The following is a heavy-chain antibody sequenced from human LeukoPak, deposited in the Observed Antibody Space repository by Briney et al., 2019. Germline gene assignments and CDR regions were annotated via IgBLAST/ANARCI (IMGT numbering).Heavy chain of an antibody. D-gene: IGHD3-3*01. CDR3: ATAEYYDFWSGYFYFDY. CDR1: GYTLTELS. V-gene: IGHV1-24*01. J-gene: IGHJ4*02. CDR2: FDPEDGET. Sequence: ASVKVSCKVSGYTLTELSMHWVRQAPGKGLEWMGGFDPEDGETIYAQKFQGRVTMTGDTSTDTAYMELSSLRSEDTAVYYCATAEYYDFWSGYFYFDYWGQGTLVTVSS.